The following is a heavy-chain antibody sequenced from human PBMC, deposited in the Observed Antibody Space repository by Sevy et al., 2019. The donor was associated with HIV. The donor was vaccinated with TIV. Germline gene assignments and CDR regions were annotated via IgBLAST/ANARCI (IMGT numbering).Heavy chain of an antibody. D-gene: IGHD2-21*02. CDR3: ARGGVTLYYYYGLDV. V-gene: IGHV1-8*03. CDR1: GYTFTSYD. J-gene: IGHJ6*02. Sequence: ASVKVSCKASGYTFTSYDINWLRQATGQGLEWMGWMNPNSGNTGYAQKFQGRVTFTRNTSISTAYMELSSLRSADTAEYYCARGGVTLYYYYGLDVWGQGTTVTVSS. CDR2: MNPNSGNT.